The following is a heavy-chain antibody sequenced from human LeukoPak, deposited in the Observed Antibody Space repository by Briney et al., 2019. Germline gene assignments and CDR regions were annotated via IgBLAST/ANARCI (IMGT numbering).Heavy chain of an antibody. J-gene: IGHJ6*03. V-gene: IGHV1-18*01. Sequence: ASVXVSCKASGYTFTSYGISWVRQAPGQGGEWRGWISAYNGKTNYAKKSQGRGTITTDTSTSKNYMELRSLRSDDTAVYYCARVPITITYYYYMDVWGKGTTVTVSS. CDR3: ARVPITITYYYYMDV. CDR1: GYTFTSYG. CDR2: ISAYNGKT. D-gene: IGHD3-10*01.